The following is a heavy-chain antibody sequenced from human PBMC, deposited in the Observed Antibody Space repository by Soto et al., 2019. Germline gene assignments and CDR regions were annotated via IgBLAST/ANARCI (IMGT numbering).Heavy chain of an antibody. J-gene: IGHJ4*02. CDR1: GGSINKYY. D-gene: IGHD3-22*01. CDR3: TRSGGDDINSDYYGGDFDS. Sequence: PSETLRLTCSVSGGSINKYYWSWIRQPPGKGLEYIGYISYMGTTSYNPSLKSRVTISVDTSKNQFSLKLTSVTAADTAVYYCTRSGGDDINSDYYGGDFDSWGRGTLVSVSS. V-gene: IGHV4-59*01. CDR2: ISYMGTT.